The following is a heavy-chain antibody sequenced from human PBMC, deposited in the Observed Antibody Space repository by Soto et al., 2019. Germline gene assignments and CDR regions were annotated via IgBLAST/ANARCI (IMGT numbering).Heavy chain of an antibody. CDR3: ARRYLPSGIVGATPGYYYGMDV. Sequence: GESLKISCEGSGYSFTSYWISWVRQMPGKGLEWMGRIDPSDSYTNYSPSFQGHVTISADKSISTAYLQWSSLKASDTAMYYCARRYLPSGIVGATPGYYYGMDVWGQGTTVTVSS. CDR2: IDPSDSYT. CDR1: GYSFTSYW. V-gene: IGHV5-10-1*01. J-gene: IGHJ6*02. D-gene: IGHD1-26*01.